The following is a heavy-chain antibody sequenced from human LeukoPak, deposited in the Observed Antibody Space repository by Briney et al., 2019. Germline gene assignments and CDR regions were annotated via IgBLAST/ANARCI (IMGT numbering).Heavy chain of an antibody. D-gene: IGHD2-15*01. CDR1: GFTFSNAW. Sequence: GSLRLSCAASGFTFSNAWMSWVRQAPGKGLEWVGRIKSKTDGGTTDYAAPVKGRFTISRDDSKNTLYLQMNSLKTEDTAVYYCTAHGYCSGGSCYQPGDYWGQGTLVTVSS. CDR2: IKSKTDGGTT. CDR3: TAHGYCSGGSCYQPGDY. J-gene: IGHJ4*02. V-gene: IGHV3-15*01.